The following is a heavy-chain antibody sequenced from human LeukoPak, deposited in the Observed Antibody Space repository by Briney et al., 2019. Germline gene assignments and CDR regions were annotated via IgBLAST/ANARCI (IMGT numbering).Heavy chain of an antibody. V-gene: IGHV1-2*02. Sequence: ASVKVSCKASGYTFTGYNMHWVRQAPGQGLRWMGWINPNSGGTNYAQKFQGRVTMTRDTSISTAYMELSRLRSDDTAVYYCARRGTDYYYYMDVWGKGTTVTVSS. J-gene: IGHJ6*03. D-gene: IGHD1-1*01. CDR2: INPNSGGT. CDR1: GYTFTGYN. CDR3: ARRGTDYYYYMDV.